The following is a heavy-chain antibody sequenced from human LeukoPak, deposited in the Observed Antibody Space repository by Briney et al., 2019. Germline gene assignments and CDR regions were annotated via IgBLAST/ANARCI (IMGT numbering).Heavy chain of an antibody. V-gene: IGHV3-7*01. Sequence: PGGSLRLSCAASGFTVSSDWMSWVRQAPGKGLEWVANIKQDGSEKYYVDSVKGRFTISRDNAKNSLYLQMNSLRAEDTAVYYCARDGAAADRRVGYYYYYMDVWGKGTTVTVSS. CDR3: ARDGAAADRRVGYYYYYMDV. J-gene: IGHJ6*03. CDR1: GFTVSSDW. D-gene: IGHD6-13*01. CDR2: IKQDGSEK.